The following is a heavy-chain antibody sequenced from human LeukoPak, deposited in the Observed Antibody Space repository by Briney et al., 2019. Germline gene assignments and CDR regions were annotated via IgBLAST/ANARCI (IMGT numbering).Heavy chain of an antibody. CDR2: INWNGGST. CDR3: ARDSTANYYDSSGPRMDVDY. D-gene: IGHD3-22*01. J-gene: IGHJ4*02. CDR1: GFTFDDYG. Sequence: GGSLRLSCAASGFTFDDYGMSWVRQAPGKGLEWVSGINWNGGSTGYAGSVKGRFTISRDNAKNSLYLQMNSLRAEDTALYYCARDSTANYYDSSGPRMDVDYWGQGTLVTVSS. V-gene: IGHV3-20*04.